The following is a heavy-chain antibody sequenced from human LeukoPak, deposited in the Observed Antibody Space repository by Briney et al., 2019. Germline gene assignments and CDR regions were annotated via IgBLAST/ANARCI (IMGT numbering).Heavy chain of an antibody. D-gene: IGHD6-6*01. CDR3: ARKYPDHWFDP. CDR1: GGSITSGNYY. J-gene: IGHJ5*02. CDR2: IFYTGST. Sequence: SETLSLTCTVSGGSITSGNYYWSWIRQPPGKGLEWVGYIFYTGSTNYSPSLKSRVSISVDTFKNQFSLKLSSVTAADTAVYYCARKYPDHWFDPWGQGTLVTVSS. V-gene: IGHV4-30-4*01.